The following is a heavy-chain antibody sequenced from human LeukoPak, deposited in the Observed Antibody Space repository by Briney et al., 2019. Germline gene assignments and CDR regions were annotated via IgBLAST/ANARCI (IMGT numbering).Heavy chain of an antibody. J-gene: IGHJ4*02. Sequence: GGSLRLSCAASGLTFSSYGMHWVRQAPGKGLEWVAVIWYDGSNKYYADSVKRRFTISRDNHKNTLYLQMNSLRAEETAVYYCARDRDSSSWFPHFDYWGQGTLVTVSS. CDR2: IWYDGSNK. CDR1: GLTFSSYG. D-gene: IGHD6-13*01. V-gene: IGHV3-33*01. CDR3: ARDRDSSSWFPHFDY.